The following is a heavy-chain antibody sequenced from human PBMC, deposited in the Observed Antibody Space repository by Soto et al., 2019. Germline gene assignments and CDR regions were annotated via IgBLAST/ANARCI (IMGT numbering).Heavy chain of an antibody. CDR3: ARVFRYYYYGMDV. V-gene: IGHV3-33*01. Sequence: PGGSLRLSCAASGFIFSSYGMHWVRQAPGKGLEWVAVIWYDGSNKYYADSVKGRFTISRDNSKNTLYLQMNSLRAEDTAVYYCARVFRYYYYGMDVWGQGTTVTVSS. D-gene: IGHD2-21*01. J-gene: IGHJ6*02. CDR2: IWYDGSNK. CDR1: GFIFSSYG.